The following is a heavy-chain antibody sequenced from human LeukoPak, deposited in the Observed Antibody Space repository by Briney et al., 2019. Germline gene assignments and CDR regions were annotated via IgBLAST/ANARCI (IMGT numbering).Heavy chain of an antibody. V-gene: IGHV1-18*01. CDR1: GYTFTSYG. D-gene: IGHD1-26*01. CDR2: ISAYNGNT. CDR3: ARAPRSGSYYRDYYYGMDV. Sequence: GASVKVSCKASGYTFTSYGISWVRQAPGQGLEWMGRISAYNGNTNYAQKLQGRVTMTTDTSTSTAYMELRSLRSDDTAVYYCARAPRSGSYYRDYYYGMDVWGQGTTVTVSS. J-gene: IGHJ6*02.